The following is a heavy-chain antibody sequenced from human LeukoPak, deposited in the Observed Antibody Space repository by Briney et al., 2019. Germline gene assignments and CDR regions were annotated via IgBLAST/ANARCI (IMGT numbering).Heavy chain of an antibody. V-gene: IGHV3-7*03. CDR2: INQDGSEE. CDR1: GFTFSSYW. Sequence: PGGSLRLSCAASGFTFSSYWMTWVRQAPGKGLEWVANINQDGSEEYYVDSVKGRFTISRDNAKNSLYLQMNSLRAEDTAVYYCARVVADYDILFDYWGQGSLVTVSS. D-gene: IGHD3-9*01. CDR3: ARVVADYDILFDY. J-gene: IGHJ4*02.